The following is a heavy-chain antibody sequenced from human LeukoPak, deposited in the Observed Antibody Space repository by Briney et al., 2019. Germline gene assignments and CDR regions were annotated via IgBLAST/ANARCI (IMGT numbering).Heavy chain of an antibody. CDR1: GGSVSSGSYY. Sequence: PSETLSPTCTVSGGSVSSGSYYWSWLRQPPERGLEWIGYIYYSGSTNYNPSLKSRVTISVDTSKNQFSLKLSSVTAADTALYYCARVGRYTYGYSSPYSFDYWGQGTLVTVSS. J-gene: IGHJ4*02. V-gene: IGHV4-61*01. CDR3: ARVGRYTYGYSSPYSFDY. CDR2: IYYSGST. D-gene: IGHD5-18*01.